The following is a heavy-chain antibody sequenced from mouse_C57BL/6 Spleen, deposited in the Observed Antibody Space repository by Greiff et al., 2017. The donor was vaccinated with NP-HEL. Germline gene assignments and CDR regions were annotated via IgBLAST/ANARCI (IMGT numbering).Heavy chain of an antibody. CDR2: INPSNGGT. CDR3: ARWGVTSFHWYFDV. V-gene: IGHV1-53*01. Sequence: VQLQQSGTELVKPGASVKLSCKASGYTFTSYWMHWVKQRPGQGLEWIGNINPSNGGTNYNEKFKSKATLTVDKSSSTAYMQLSSLTSEDSAVYYCARWGVTSFHWYFDVWGTGTTVTVSS. J-gene: IGHJ1*03. CDR1: GYTFTSYW. D-gene: IGHD2-13*01.